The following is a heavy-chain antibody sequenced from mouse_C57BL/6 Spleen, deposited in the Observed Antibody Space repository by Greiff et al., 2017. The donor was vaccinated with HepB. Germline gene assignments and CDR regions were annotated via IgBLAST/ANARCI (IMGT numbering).Heavy chain of an antibody. CDR1: GYSITSGYY. D-gene: IGHD2-5*01. V-gene: IGHV3-6*01. J-gene: IGHJ3*01. CDR3: ARDPLYSNYEGFAY. CDR2: ISYDGSN. Sequence: EVKLQESGPGLVKPSQSLSLTCSVTGYSITSGYYWNWIRQFPGNKLEWMGYISYDGSNNYNPSLKNRISITRDTSKNQFFLKWNSVTTEDTATYYCARDPLYSNYEGFAYWGQGTLVTVSA.